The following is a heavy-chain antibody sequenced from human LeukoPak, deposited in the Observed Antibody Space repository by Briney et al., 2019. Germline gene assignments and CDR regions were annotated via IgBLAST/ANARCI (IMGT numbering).Heavy chain of an antibody. D-gene: IGHD1-14*01. CDR2: ISRGSSYI. CDR3: ARADTGYFYYMDV. V-gene: IGHV3-21*01. Sequence: PGGSLRLSCAASGFIVSNNVIHWVRQAPGKGLEWVSCISRGSSYISYADSVKGRLTISRDNDKNSLYLLMNSLRAEDTAVYYCARADTGYFYYMDVWGKGTTVTVSS. CDR1: GFIVSNNV. J-gene: IGHJ6*03.